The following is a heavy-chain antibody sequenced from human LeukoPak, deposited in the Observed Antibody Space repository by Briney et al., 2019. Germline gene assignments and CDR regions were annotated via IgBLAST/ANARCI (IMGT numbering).Heavy chain of an antibody. D-gene: IGHD3-10*01. Sequence: ASVKVSCKASGYTFTSYGISWVRQAPGQGLEWMGWISAYNGNTNYAQKLQGRLTMNTATSTSTAYMELRSLRSDDTAVYYCARELLWFGEPRHWLDPWGQGTLVTVSS. CDR3: ARELLWFGEPRHWLDP. CDR2: ISAYNGNT. CDR1: GYTFTSYG. V-gene: IGHV1-18*01. J-gene: IGHJ5*02.